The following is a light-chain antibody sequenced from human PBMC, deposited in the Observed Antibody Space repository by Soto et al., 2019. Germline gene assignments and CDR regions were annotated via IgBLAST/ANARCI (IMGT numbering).Light chain of an antibody. Sequence: DIQMTQSPSSLSASVGDRVTITCRASQDISNYLAWYQQKPGKVPRLLIFGVSTLQSGVTSRFSGSGSGTDFTLTISSLQPEDVATYYCQKYNIAPWTFGQGTKVEIK. CDR2: GVS. V-gene: IGKV1-27*01. CDR1: QDISNY. J-gene: IGKJ1*01. CDR3: QKYNIAPWT.